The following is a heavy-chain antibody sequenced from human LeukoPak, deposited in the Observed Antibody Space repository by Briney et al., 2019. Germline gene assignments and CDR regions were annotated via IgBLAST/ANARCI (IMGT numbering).Heavy chain of an antibody. V-gene: IGHV7-4-1*02. CDR1: GYTFTSYA. CDR3: ARARAGITIFGVVTLFDY. CDR2: INTNTGNP. D-gene: IGHD3-3*01. Sequence: ASVKVSCKASGYTFTSYAMNWVRQAPGQGLKWMGWINTNTGNPTYAQGFTGRFVFSLDTSVSTAYLQISSPKAEDTAVYYCARARAGITIFGVVTLFDYWGQGTLVTVSS. J-gene: IGHJ4*02.